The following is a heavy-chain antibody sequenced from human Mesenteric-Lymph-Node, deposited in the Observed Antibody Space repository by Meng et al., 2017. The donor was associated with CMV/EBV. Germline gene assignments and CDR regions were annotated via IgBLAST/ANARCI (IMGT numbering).Heavy chain of an antibody. CDR2: ISPNGNST. V-gene: IGHV3-64*02. CDR3: ARDEGDYDFWTGYRPWFDN. CDR1: GFAFNNFG. J-gene: IGHJ4*02. D-gene: IGHD3-3*01. Sequence: GGSLRLSCAASGFAFNNFGFHWVRQAPGKGLEHISTISPNGNSTYHADSVKGRFTISRDNSKNTLYLQMGSLRDEDTAVYYCARDEGDYDFWTGYRPWFDNWGQGTLVTVSS.